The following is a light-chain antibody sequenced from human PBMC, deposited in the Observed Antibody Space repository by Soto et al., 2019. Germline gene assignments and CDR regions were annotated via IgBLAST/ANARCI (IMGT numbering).Light chain of an antibody. CDR2: TAS. CDR1: QGISSY. J-gene: IGKJ4*01. CDR3: QHASSFPLT. Sequence: DIRLTQSPSFLSASVGDRVTITCRASQGISSYLAWYQQKPGKAPNLLIHTASTLQSGVPSRFSGSGSGTEFTLTISSLQPEDFATYYCQHASSFPLTFGGGTKVDIK. V-gene: IGKV1-9*01.